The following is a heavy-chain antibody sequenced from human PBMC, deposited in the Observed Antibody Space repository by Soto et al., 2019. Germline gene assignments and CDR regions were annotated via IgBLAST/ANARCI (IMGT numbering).Heavy chain of an antibody. CDR2: INPSGSST. Sequence: SVKVSCKASEYTFTSYYMHWVRQAPGQGLEWMGIINPSGSSTSYAQNFQGRVTMTRDTSTSTVYMELSGLRSEDTADYYCASGRVGATPLYYYAMDVWGQGTTVTVSS. CDR3: ASGRVGATPLYYYAMDV. D-gene: IGHD1-26*01. CDR1: EYTFTSYY. J-gene: IGHJ6*02. V-gene: IGHV1-46*01.